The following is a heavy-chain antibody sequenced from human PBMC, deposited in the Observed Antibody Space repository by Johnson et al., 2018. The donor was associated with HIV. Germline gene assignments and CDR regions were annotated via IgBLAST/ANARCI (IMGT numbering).Heavy chain of an antibody. CDR2: ISWNSGSI. J-gene: IGHJ3*02. V-gene: IGHV3-9*01. CDR3: AKASIAVAGKGAFDI. CDR1: GFTFDDYA. Sequence: VQLVESGGGLVQPGRSLRLSCAASGFTFDDYAMHWVRQAPGKGLEWVSGISWNSGSIGYADLVKGRFTISRDNVKNSLYLQMNCLRAEDTALYYCAKASIAVAGKGAFDIWGQGTMVTVSS. D-gene: IGHD6-19*01.